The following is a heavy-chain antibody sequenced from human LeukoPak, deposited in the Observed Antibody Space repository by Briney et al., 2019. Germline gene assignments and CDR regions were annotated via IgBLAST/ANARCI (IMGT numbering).Heavy chain of an antibody. CDR2: IKSKTDGGTT. V-gene: IGHV3-15*01. CDR1: GFTFSSYW. CDR3: TTSLYGNYFDY. Sequence: PGGSLRLSCAASGFTFSSYWMSWVRQAPGKGLEWVGRIKSKTDGGTTDYAAPVKGRFTISRDDSKNTLYLQMNSLKTEDTAVYYCTTSLYGNYFDYWGQGTLVTVSS. D-gene: IGHD2-2*02. J-gene: IGHJ4*02.